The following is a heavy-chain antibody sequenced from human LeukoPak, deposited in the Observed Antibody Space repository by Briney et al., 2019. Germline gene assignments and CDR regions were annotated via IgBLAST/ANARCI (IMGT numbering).Heavy chain of an antibody. V-gene: IGHV4-34*01. Sequence: SETLSLTCAVYGGSFSGYYWSWICQPPGKGLEWIGEINHSGSTNYNPSLKSRISISVDTSKNQFSLKLNSVTAADTAMYYCARDGVRGLKMPLYMDVWGKGTTVTVSS. J-gene: IGHJ6*03. CDR1: GGSFSGYY. CDR2: INHSGST. D-gene: IGHD3-10*01. CDR3: ARDGVRGLKMPLYMDV.